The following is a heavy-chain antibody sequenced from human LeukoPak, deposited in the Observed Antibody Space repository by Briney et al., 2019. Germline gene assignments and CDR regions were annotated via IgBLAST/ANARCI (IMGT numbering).Heavy chain of an antibody. D-gene: IGHD3-9*01. Sequence: ASVKVSCKASGGTFSSYAISWVRQAPGQGLEWMGGIIPTFGTANYAQKFQGRVTITADESTSTAYMELSSLRSEDTAVYYCARQRYFDWLLYSPLDYWGQGTLVTVSS. V-gene: IGHV1-69*13. CDR1: GGTFSSYA. CDR3: ARQRYFDWLLYSPLDY. J-gene: IGHJ4*02. CDR2: IIPTFGTA.